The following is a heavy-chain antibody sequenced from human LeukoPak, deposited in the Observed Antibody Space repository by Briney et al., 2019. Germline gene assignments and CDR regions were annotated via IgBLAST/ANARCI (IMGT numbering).Heavy chain of an antibody. J-gene: IGHJ4*02. Sequence: QPGGSLRLSCAASGFTFSRYALSWVRQAPGKGLEWVSGIGGSGSSTYYADSVKVRFSISRDNSKNTLYLQMNSLRAEDTAVYYCAKDSTYNYGPQEYYFDYWGQGTLVTVSS. CDR1: GFTFSRYA. CDR2: IGGSGSST. V-gene: IGHV3-23*01. CDR3: AKDSTYNYGPQEYYFDY. D-gene: IGHD5-18*01.